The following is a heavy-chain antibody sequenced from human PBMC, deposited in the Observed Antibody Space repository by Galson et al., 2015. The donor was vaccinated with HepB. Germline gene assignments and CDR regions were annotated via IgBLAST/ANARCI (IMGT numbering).Heavy chain of an antibody. CDR2: IYYSGST. Sequence: SETLSLTCTVSGGSISSSSYYWGWIRQPPGKGLEWIGSIYYSGSTYYNPSLKSRVTISVDTSKNQFSLKLSSVTAADTAVYYCASGIAVAGTGGLEFDYWGQGTLVTVSS. J-gene: IGHJ4*02. CDR1: GGSISSSSYY. CDR3: ASGIAVAGTGGLEFDY. V-gene: IGHV4-39*01. D-gene: IGHD6-19*01.